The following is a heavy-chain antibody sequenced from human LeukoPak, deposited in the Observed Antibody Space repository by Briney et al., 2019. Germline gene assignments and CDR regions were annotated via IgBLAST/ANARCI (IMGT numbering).Heavy chain of an antibody. CDR2: IHYSGST. Sequence: SETLSLTCHVSGYSISSAYYWGWIRQPPGKELEWIGSIHYSGSTSYNPSLKSRVTISGDTSKNQFSLKLSSVTAADTAIYYCARGGYYGSGNDFRFDPWGQGTLVTVSS. CDR3: ARGGYYGSGNDFRFDP. D-gene: IGHD3-10*01. J-gene: IGHJ5*02. V-gene: IGHV4-38-2*02. CDR1: GYSISSAYY.